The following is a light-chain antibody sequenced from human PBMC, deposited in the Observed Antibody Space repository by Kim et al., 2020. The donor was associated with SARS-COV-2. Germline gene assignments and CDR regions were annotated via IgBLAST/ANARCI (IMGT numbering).Light chain of an antibody. CDR3: AAWDDSLRGVV. V-gene: IGLV1-44*01. CDR1: NSNIGSKT. J-gene: IGLJ3*02. CDR2: RNN. Sequence: QSVLTQPPAASGTPGQRVYISCSGSNSNIGSKTVNWYQQVPGTAPKLLIYRNNERPSGVPDRFSGSKSGTSASLAISGLQSDDEADYYYAAWDDSLRGVVFGGGTQLTVL.